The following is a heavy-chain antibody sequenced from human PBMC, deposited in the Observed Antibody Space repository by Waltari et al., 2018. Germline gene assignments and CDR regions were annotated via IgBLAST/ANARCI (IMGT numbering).Heavy chain of an antibody. CDR3: ARGMRSSTSCYGY. J-gene: IGHJ4*02. V-gene: IGHV4-34*01. CDR1: GGSFSGYY. Sequence: QVQLQQWGAGLLKPSATLSLTCAVYGGSFSGYYWSWIRQPPGKGLEWIGEIKHSGRTNYSPYLKGRVTISVDTAKNQFSLKLSSVTAADTAVYYCARGMRSSTSCYGYWGQGTLVTVPS. D-gene: IGHD2-2*01. CDR2: IKHSGRT.